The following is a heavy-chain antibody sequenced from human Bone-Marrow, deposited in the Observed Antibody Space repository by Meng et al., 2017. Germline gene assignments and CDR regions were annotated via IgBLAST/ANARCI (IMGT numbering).Heavy chain of an antibody. D-gene: IGHD1-26*01. CDR3: ARDSGSYLPEDY. CDR2: IKQDGSEK. CDR1: GFTFSNAW. J-gene: IGHJ4*02. Sequence: GESLKISCAASGFTFSNAWMSWVRQAPGKGLEWVANIKQDGSEKYYVDSVKGRFTISRDNAKNSLYLQMNSLRAEDTAVYYCARDSGSYLPEDYWGQGTLVTVSS. V-gene: IGHV3-7*01.